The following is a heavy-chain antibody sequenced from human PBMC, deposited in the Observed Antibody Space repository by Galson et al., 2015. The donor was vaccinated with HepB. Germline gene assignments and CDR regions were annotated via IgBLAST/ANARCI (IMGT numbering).Heavy chain of an antibody. J-gene: IGHJ3*02. CDR2: IVVGSANT. V-gene: IGHV1-58*01. D-gene: IGHD5-24*01. CDR3: SAAEHAYNLGTFDI. CDR1: GFSFTSSA. Sequence: SVKVSCKASGFSFTSSAVHWVRRARGQRLEWIGWIVVGSANTNYAQKFQEKVTITRDMSTSTAYMELSSLTSEDTAVYYCSAAEHAYNLGTFDIWGQGTVVTVSS.